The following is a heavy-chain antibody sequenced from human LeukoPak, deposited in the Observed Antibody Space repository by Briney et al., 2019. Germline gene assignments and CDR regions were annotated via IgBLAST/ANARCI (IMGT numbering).Heavy chain of an antibody. Sequence: SETLCMTRAVYGGSFSGYYWCWIRQPPGKGLEWIGEINHSGRYNYNPSLKVRVSISVDTSKNHFSLKLSSVTAADTAVYYCARRSLFVNSGSFDIWGQGP. CDR2: INHSGRY. CDR1: GGSFSGYY. CDR3: ARRSLFVNSGSFDI. J-gene: IGHJ3*02. D-gene: IGHD1-7*01. V-gene: IGHV4-34*01.